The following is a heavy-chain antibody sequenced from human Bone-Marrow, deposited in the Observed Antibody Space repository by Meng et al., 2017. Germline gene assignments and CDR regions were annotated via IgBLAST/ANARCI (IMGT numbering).Heavy chain of an antibody. D-gene: IGHD3-22*01. J-gene: IGHJ4*02. CDR3: AKCLSVSSNGYYYGSFNY. Sequence: GESLKISCVASGFSFSSYAMHWVRQAPGKGLEWVAVISYDGSNKEYTDSVKGRFTISRDNSKSTLYLQMNDLRPDDTAVYYCAKCLSVSSNGYYYGSFNYWGQETLVTVSS. V-gene: IGHV3-30*14. CDR2: ISYDGSNK. CDR1: GFSFSSYA.